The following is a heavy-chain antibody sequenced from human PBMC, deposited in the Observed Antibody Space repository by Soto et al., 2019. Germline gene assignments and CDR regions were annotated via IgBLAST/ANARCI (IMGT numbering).Heavy chain of an antibody. CDR3: ARGVTMVRGVIHTPYFDY. J-gene: IGHJ4*02. V-gene: IGHV4-31*03. CDR2: IYYSGST. D-gene: IGHD3-10*01. Sequence: QVQLQESGPGLVKPSQTLSLTCTVSGGSISSGGYYWSWIRQHPGKGLEWIGYIYYSGSTYYNPSLKSRLTISVDTSKNQFSLKLSSVTAADTAVYYCARGVTMVRGVIHTPYFDYWGQGNLVTVSS. CDR1: GGSISSGGYY.